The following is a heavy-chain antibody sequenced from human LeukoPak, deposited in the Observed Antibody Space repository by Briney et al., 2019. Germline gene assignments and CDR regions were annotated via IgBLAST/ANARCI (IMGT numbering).Heavy chain of an antibody. CDR3: ARGHVAVTPDY. CDR2: IYYSGST. V-gene: IGHV4-39*01. D-gene: IGHD4-11*01. Sequence: SETLSLTCTVSGGSISSSSYYWGWIRQPPGKGLEWIGSIYYSGSTYYNPSLKSRVTISVDTSKNQFSLKLSSVTAADTAVYYCARGHVAVTPDYWGQGTLVTVSS. J-gene: IGHJ4*02. CDR1: GGSISSSSYY.